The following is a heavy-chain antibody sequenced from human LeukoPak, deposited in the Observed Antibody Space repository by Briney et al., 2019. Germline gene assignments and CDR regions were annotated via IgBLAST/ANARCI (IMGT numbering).Heavy chain of an antibody. Sequence: SETLSLTCTVSGGSISTTRYFWDWIRQPPGKGLEWIGNVYYSGSTNYNPSLKSRVTISVDTSKNQFSLKLSSVTAADTAVYYCARMGIAGATIGYWGQGTLVTVSS. J-gene: IGHJ4*02. CDR1: GGSISTTRYF. CDR3: ARMGIAGATIGY. D-gene: IGHD1-26*01. CDR2: VYYSGST. V-gene: IGHV4-61*05.